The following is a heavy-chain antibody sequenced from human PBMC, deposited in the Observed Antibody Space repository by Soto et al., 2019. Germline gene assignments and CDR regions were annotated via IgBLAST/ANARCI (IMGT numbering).Heavy chain of an antibody. V-gene: IGHV3-33*01. CDR3: ARENNYDYIWGRAFDI. D-gene: IGHD3-16*01. CDR2: IWYDGSNK. Sequence: GGSLRLSCAASGFTFSSYGMHWVRQAPGKGLEWVAVIWYDGSNKYYADSVKGRFTISRDNSKNTLYLQMNSLRAEDTAVYYCARENNYDYIWGRAFDIWGQGTMVTVSS. J-gene: IGHJ3*02. CDR1: GFTFSSYG.